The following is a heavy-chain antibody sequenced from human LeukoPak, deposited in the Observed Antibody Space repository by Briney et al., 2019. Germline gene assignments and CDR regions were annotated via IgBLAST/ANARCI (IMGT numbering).Heavy chain of an antibody. CDR3: ARGSIAAAVGY. CDR2: IIPILGIA. CDR1: GGTFSSYA. V-gene: IGHV1-69*04. J-gene: IGHJ4*02. D-gene: IGHD6-13*01. Sequence: ASVKVSCTASGGTFSSYAISWVRQAPGQGLEWMGRIIPILGIANYAQKFQGRVTITADKSTSTAYMELSSLRSEDTAVYYCARGSIAAAVGYWSQGTLVTVSS.